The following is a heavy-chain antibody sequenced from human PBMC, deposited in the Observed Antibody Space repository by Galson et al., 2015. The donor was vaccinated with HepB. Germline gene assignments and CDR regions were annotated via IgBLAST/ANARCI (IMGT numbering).Heavy chain of an antibody. CDR2: TSYDGINK. CDR3: ARDFLESTQSNWFDP. V-gene: IGHV3-30-3*01. Sequence: SLRLSCAASGFTFSSYPMHWVRQAPGKGLEWVAVTSYDGINKYYADSVKGRFTISRDNSKNTLYLQMNNLRAEDTAVYYCARDFLESTQSNWFDPWGQGTLFTVSS. J-gene: IGHJ5*02. D-gene: IGHD3-3*01. CDR1: GFTFSSYP.